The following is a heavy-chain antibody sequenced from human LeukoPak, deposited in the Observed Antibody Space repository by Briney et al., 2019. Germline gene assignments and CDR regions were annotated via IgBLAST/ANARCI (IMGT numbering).Heavy chain of an antibody. D-gene: IGHD1-7*01. V-gene: IGHV3-23*01. J-gene: IGHJ4*02. Sequence: GGSLRLSCAASGFTFRNYGMSWVRQAPGKGLEWVATINDSGGSTRNADSAKGRFTISRDNSKNTVHLQMNSLRAEDTAVYYCAKSGPNFYHYWGQGTLVTVSS. CDR2: INDSGGST. CDR3: AKSGPNFYHY. CDR1: GFTFRNYG.